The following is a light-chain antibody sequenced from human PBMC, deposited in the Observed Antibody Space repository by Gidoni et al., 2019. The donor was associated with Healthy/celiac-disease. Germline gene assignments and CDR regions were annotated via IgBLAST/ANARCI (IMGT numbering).Light chain of an antibody. J-gene: IGKJ1*01. Sequence: DIHMTQSPSSLSASVGDRVTITCRASQSISSYLNWYQQKPGKAPKLLIYAASSLQSGVPSRFSGSGSGTDFTRTISSLQPEDFATYYCQQSYSTPWTFGQXTKVEIK. V-gene: IGKV1-39*01. CDR1: QSISSY. CDR3: QQSYSTPWT. CDR2: AAS.